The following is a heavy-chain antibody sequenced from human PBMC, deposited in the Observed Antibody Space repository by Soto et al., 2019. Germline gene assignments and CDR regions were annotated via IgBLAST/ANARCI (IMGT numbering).Heavy chain of an antibody. J-gene: IGHJ5*02. V-gene: IGHV3-15*01. Sequence: PGGSLRLSCAASGFTFSNAWMSWVRQAPGKGLEWVGRIKSKTDGGTTDYAAPVKGRFTISRDDSKNTLYLQMNSLKTEDTAVYYCTPGIGTGVLSNWFDPWGEGTLLTV. CDR3: TPGIGTGVLSNWFDP. CDR1: GFTFSNAW. CDR2: IKSKTDGGTT. D-gene: IGHD3-3*01.